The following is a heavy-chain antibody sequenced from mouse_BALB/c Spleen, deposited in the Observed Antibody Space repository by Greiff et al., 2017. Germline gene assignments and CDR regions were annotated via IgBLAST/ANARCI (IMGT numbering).Heavy chain of an antibody. CDR3: ARITTVVATDAMDY. V-gene: IGHV1-67*01. Sequence: QVQLQQSGPELVRPGVSVKISCKGSGYTFTDYAMHWVKQSHAKSLEWIGVISTYYGNTNYNQKFKGKATMTVDKSSSTAYMELARLTSEDSAIYYCARITTVVATDAMDYWGQGTSVTVSS. J-gene: IGHJ4*01. CDR2: ISTYYGNT. D-gene: IGHD1-1*01. CDR1: GYTFTDYA.